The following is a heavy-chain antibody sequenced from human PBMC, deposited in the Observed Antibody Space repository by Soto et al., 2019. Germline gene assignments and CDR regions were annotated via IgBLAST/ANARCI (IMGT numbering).Heavy chain of an antibody. Sequence: ASVKVSCKASGYTFTGYYMHWVRQAPGQGLEWMGWINPNSGGTNYAQKFQGRVTITADESTSTAYMELSSLRSEDTAVYYCARGARYYDSSGYPGFDYWGQGTLVTVSS. V-gene: IGHV1-2*02. J-gene: IGHJ4*02. CDR2: INPNSGGT. D-gene: IGHD3-22*01. CDR1: GYTFTGYY. CDR3: ARGARYYDSSGYPGFDY.